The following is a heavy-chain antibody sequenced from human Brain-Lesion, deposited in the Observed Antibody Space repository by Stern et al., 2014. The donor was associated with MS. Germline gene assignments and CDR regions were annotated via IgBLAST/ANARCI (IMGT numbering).Heavy chain of an antibody. CDR2: FVPEDGET. Sequence: VQLVQSGAEVKKPGASVKVSCKVSGYTLTELSMHWVRQAPRKGLEWMGGFVPEDGETIYAQKFQGRVTMTEDTSTDTAYMELSSLRSEDTAVYYCATLSPGAGGNYYRHLDYWGQGTLVTVSS. D-gene: IGHD1-26*01. J-gene: IGHJ4*02. CDR3: ATLSPGAGGNYYRHLDY. V-gene: IGHV1-24*01. CDR1: GYTLTELS.